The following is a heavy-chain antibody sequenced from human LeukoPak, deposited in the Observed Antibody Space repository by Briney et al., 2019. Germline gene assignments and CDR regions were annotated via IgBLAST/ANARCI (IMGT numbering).Heavy chain of an antibody. CDR3: ANWFDP. Sequence: SETLSLTCTVSGGSISSYYWSWVRQPPGKGLEWIGEINHSGDAYYKESLKSRLTISVDTSKKQFSMRLTSVTAADTAVYYCANWFDPWGQGTRVTVSS. V-gene: IGHV4-34*01. CDR1: GGSISSYY. CDR2: INHSGDA. J-gene: IGHJ5*02.